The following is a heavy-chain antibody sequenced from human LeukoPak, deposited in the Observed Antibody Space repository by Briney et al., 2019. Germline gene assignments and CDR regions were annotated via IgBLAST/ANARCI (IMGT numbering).Heavy chain of an antibody. CDR3: ARDLPPRRGNTYGFDAFDI. Sequence: SQTLSLTCAISGDSVSNNSAAWNWIRQSPWRGLEWLGRTYYRSKWYNDYALSVKSRIIINPDTSKNQFSLQLNSVAPEDTAVYYCARDLPPRRGNTYGFDAFDIWGQGTMVTVSS. V-gene: IGHV6-1*01. CDR2: TYYRSKWYN. CDR1: GDSVSNNSAA. J-gene: IGHJ3*02. D-gene: IGHD5-18*01.